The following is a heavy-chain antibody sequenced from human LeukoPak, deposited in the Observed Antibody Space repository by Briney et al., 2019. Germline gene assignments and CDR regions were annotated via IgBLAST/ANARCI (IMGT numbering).Heavy chain of an antibody. J-gene: IGHJ4*02. CDR3: ARISISNAPDY. V-gene: IGHV1-2*02. CDR2: INPHSGGT. Sequence: ASVKVSCKASGYTFTGYYMHWVRQAPGQGLEWMGWINPHSGGTNYAQQFQGRVTMTRDTSISTAYMELSRLRSDDTAVYYRARISISNAPDYWGQGTLVTVSS. CDR1: GYTFTGYY. D-gene: IGHD3-3*02.